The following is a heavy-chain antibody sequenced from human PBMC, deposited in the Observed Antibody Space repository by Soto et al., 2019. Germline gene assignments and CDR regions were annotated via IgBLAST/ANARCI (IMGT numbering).Heavy chain of an antibody. CDR2: IIPIFGTA. CDR1: GGTFSSYA. D-gene: IGHD3-22*01. V-gene: IGHV1-69*06. J-gene: IGHJ4*02. CDR3: ASSSRSRVITMIVVAHPFDY. Sequence: QVQLVQSGAEVKKPGSSVKVSCKASGGTFSSYAISWVRQDPGQGLEWMGGIIPIFGTANYAQKFQGRVTITADKSTSTDYMELSSLRSEDTAVYYCASSSRSRVITMIVVAHPFDYWGQGTLVTVSS.